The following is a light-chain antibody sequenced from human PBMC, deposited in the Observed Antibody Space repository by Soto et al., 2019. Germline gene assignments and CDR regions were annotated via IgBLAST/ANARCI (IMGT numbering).Light chain of an antibody. J-gene: IGLJ3*02. CDR1: SSNIGTNA. CDR2: NHN. V-gene: IGLV1-44*01. Sequence: QPVLTQPPSASGTPGQRVAISCSGGSSNIGTNAVNWYQQLPGTAPKLLIYNHNQRPSGVPDRFSASKSGTSASLAISGLQSEDEADYYCGTWDDSLSAVLFGGGTKLTVL. CDR3: GTWDDSLSAVL.